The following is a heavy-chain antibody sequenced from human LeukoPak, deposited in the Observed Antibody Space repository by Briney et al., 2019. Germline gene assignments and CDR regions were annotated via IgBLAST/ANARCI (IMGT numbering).Heavy chain of an antibody. CDR3: AIPPVVLVPPGDY. CDR1: GFTFSNYA. Sequence: GGSLRLSCAASGFTFSNYAMRWVRQAPGKGLEGVSSISGSGGNTYYQDSVKGRFTISRDNSKNTLYLQMNSLRADDPAVYYCAIPPVVLVPPGDYWGQGTLVTVSS. V-gene: IGHV3-23*01. D-gene: IGHD2-2*01. J-gene: IGHJ4*02. CDR2: ISGSGGNT.